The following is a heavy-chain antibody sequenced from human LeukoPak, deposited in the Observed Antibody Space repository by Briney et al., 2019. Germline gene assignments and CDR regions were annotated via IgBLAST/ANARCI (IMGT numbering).Heavy chain of an antibody. CDR2: INAGNGNT. J-gene: IGHJ4*02. CDR3: ARGLRGGYSYGGGSYYFDY. Sequence: ASVTVSCKASGYTFTSYAMHWVRQAPGQRLEWMGWINAGNGNTKYSQKFQGRVTITRDTSASTAYMELSSLRSEDTAVHYCARGLRGGYSYGGGSYYFDYWGQGTLVTVSS. CDR1: GYTFTSYA. D-gene: IGHD5-18*01. V-gene: IGHV1-3*01.